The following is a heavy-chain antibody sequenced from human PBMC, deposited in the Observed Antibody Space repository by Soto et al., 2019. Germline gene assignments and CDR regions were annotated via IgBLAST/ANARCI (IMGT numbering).Heavy chain of an antibody. V-gene: IGHV4-34*01. CDR1: GGSVSSGSYY. D-gene: IGHD1-1*01. CDR3: ARVERGTATTVVDAFDI. Sequence: QVQLQQWGAGLLKPSETLSLTCAVYGGSVSSGSYYWSWIRQPPGKGLEWIGEMSHSGGSHFNPSRKSRVTISVDTSKNQSSLKMSSVTAADTALYYCARVERGTATTVVDAFDIWGPGTMVTVSS. J-gene: IGHJ3*02. CDR2: MSHSGGS.